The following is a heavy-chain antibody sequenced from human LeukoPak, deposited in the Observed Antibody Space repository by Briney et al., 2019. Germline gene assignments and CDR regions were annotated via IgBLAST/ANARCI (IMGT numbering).Heavy chain of an antibody. V-gene: IGHV4-34*01. CDR3: ARALRITIFGVVPHLGP. D-gene: IGHD3-3*01. CDR2: INHSGST. CDR1: GGSFSGYY. J-gene: IGHJ5*02. Sequence: SETLSLTCAVYGGSFSGYYWSWIRQPPGKGLEWIGEINHSGSTNYNPSLKSRVTISVDTSKNQFSLKLSSVTAADTAVYYCARALRITIFGVVPHLGPWGQGTLVTVSS.